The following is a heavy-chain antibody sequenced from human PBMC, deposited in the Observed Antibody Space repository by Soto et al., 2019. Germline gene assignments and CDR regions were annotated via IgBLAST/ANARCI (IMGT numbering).Heavy chain of an antibody. CDR2: IYCNDDK. Sequence: QITLKESGPTLVKPTQTLTLTCTFSGFSLSTSGVGVGWIRQPPGKALEWLALIYCNDDKRYSPSLKSRLTITKDTSKSQVVLTMTNMDPVDTATYYCAHSAILWFGEAFNDYWGQGTLVTVSS. D-gene: IGHD3-10*01. J-gene: IGHJ4*02. CDR1: GFSLSTSGVG. CDR3: AHSAILWFGEAFNDY. V-gene: IGHV2-5*01.